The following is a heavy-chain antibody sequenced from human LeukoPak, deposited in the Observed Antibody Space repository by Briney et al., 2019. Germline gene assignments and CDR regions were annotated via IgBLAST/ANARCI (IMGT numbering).Heavy chain of an antibody. CDR1: GFTFSDYY. CDR3: AKYPTARIVGATTFLDY. CDR2: ISSSSSYT. Sequence: GGSLRLSCAASGFTFSDYYMSWIRQAPGKGLEWVSYISSSSSYTNYADSVKGRFTISRDNSKNSLYLQMNSLRTEDTALYYCAKYPTARIVGATTFLDYWGQGTLVTVSS. D-gene: IGHD1-26*01. J-gene: IGHJ4*02. V-gene: IGHV3-11*03.